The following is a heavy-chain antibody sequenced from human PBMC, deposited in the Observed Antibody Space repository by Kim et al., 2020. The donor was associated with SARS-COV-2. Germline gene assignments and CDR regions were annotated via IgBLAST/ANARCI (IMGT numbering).Heavy chain of an antibody. J-gene: IGHJ5*02. Sequence: SVKVSCKASGGTFSSYAISWVRQAPGQGLEWMGGIIPIFGTANYAQKFQGRVTITADESTSTAYMELSSLRSEDTAVYYCAREPSSAGYSSGWFGYAPGGFDPWGQGTLVTVSS. D-gene: IGHD6-19*01. CDR2: IIPIFGTA. CDR3: AREPSSAGYSSGWFGYAPGGFDP. CDR1: GGTFSSYA. V-gene: IGHV1-69*13.